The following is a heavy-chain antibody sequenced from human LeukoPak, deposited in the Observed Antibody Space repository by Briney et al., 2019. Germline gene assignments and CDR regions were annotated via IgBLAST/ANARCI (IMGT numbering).Heavy chain of an antibody. D-gene: IGHD2-2*01. CDR2: IYYSGST. J-gene: IGHJ6*03. CDR1: GGSISSGDYY. Sequence: SETLSLTCTVSGGSISSGDYYWSWIRQPPGKGLEWIGYIYYSGSTYYNPSLKSRVTISVDTSKNQFSLKLSSVTAADTAVYYCARGAFDCSSTSCYLYYYYMDVWGKWTTVTVSS. V-gene: IGHV4-30-4*08. CDR3: ARGAFDCSSTSCYLYYYYMDV.